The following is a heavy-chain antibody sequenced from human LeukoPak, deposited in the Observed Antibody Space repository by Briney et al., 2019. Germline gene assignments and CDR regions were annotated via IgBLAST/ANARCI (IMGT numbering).Heavy chain of an antibody. CDR2: INSDGSST. V-gene: IGHV3-74*01. CDR1: GFTISSYW. D-gene: IGHD6-19*01. J-gene: IGHJ4*02. CDR3: ASPKYSGGRPIDY. Sequence: GGSLRLSCAASGFTISSYWMHWVRQAPGKGLVWVSHINSDGSSTSYADSVKGRFTISRDNAKNTLYLQMNSLRAEDTAVYYCASPKYSGGRPIDYWGQGTLVTVSS.